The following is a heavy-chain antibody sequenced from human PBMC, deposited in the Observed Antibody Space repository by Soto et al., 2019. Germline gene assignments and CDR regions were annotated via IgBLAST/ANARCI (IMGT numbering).Heavy chain of an antibody. Sequence: ASVKVSCKASGYTFTSYYMHWVRQAPGQGLEWMGIINPSGGSTSYAQKFQGRVTMTRDTSTSTVYMELSSLRSEDTAVYYCARDPSITGTPPYYYGMDVWGQGTTVTVSS. J-gene: IGHJ6*02. CDR2: INPSGGST. CDR3: ARDPSITGTPPYYYGMDV. V-gene: IGHV1-46*01. CDR1: GYTFTSYY. D-gene: IGHD1-20*01.